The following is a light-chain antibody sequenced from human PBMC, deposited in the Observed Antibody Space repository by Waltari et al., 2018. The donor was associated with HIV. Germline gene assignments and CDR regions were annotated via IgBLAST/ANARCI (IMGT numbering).Light chain of an antibody. CDR3: QVWDSRSDHPV. CDR2: ADS. Sequence: SYVLTQPPSVSVAPGQTARTTCGGNNIGSNTVHWYQQSPGQAHVLVVHADSDRPSGIPERFSGSNSGNTAILTISRVEAGDEADYYCQVWDSRSDHPVLGGGTRLTVL. J-gene: IGLJ3*02. CDR1: NIGSNT. V-gene: IGLV3-21*02.